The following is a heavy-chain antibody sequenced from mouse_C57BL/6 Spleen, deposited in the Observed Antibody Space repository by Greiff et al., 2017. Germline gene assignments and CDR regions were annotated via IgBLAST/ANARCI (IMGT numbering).Heavy chain of an antibody. CDR1: GYTFTDYY. V-gene: IGHV1-26*01. CDR3: ARLGGSSPDWYFDV. Sequence: VQLQQSGPELVKPGASVKISCKASGYTFTDYYMNWVKQSHGKSLEWIGDINPNNGGTSYNQKFKGKATLTVDKSSSTAYMELRSLTSEDSAVYYCARLGGSSPDWYFDVWGTGTTVTVSS. CDR2: INPNNGGT. D-gene: IGHD1-1*01. J-gene: IGHJ1*03.